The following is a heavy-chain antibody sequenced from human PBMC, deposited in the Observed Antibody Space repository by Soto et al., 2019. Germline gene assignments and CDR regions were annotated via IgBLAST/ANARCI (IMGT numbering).Heavy chain of an antibody. D-gene: IGHD3-10*01. CDR3: ARVSSLWFGDLDY. J-gene: IGHJ4*02. CDR2: IIPILGIA. CDR1: GGTFSSYT. V-gene: IGHV1-69*02. Sequence: SVKVSCKASGGTFSSYTISWVRQAPGQGLEWMGRIIPILGIANYAQKFQGRVTITADKSTSTAYMELCSLRSEDTAVYYCARVSSLWFGDLDYWGQGTLVTVSS.